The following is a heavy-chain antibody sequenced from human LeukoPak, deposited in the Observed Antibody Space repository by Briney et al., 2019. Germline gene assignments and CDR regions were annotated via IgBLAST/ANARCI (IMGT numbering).Heavy chain of an antibody. CDR2: IYSGGGT. V-gene: IGHV3-66*01. J-gene: IGHJ4*02. Sequence: GGSLRLSCAASGFTVGSNQMTWVRQAPGKGLEWVSLIYSGGGTKYADSVKGRFTISRDNSRNTLYLQMNSLRVEDTAVYYCARKTDTSMPGDYWGQGTLVTVSS. CDR1: GFTVGSNQ. D-gene: IGHD5-18*01. CDR3: ARKTDTSMPGDY.